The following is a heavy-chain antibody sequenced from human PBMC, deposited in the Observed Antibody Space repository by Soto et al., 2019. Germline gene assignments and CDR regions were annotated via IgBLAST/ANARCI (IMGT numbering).Heavy chain of an antibody. D-gene: IGHD3-9*01. CDR1: GYSFTSYW. J-gene: IGHJ4*02. CDR3: ARYNDILTGYYMIDY. V-gene: IGHV5-10-1*01. CDR2: IDPSDSYT. Sequence: PGESLKISCEGSGYSFTSYWITWVRLMPGKGLEWMGRIDPSDSYTNYSPSFQGHVTISADKSISTTYLQWSSLKASDTAMYYCARYNDILTGYYMIDYWGQGTLVTVSS.